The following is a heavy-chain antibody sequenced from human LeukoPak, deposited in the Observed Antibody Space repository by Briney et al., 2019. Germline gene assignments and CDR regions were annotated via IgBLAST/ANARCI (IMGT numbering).Heavy chain of an antibody. CDR1: GYTFTDYY. J-gene: IGHJ5*02. V-gene: IGHV1-2*02. CDR3: ARGQSGHSWFDP. Sequence: GASVKVSCKASGYTFTDYYIHWVRQAPGQGLEWMGWINSNNGGTNYAQKFQGRVTLTRDTSTNTAYMELSRLTSDDTAVYYCARGQSGHSWFDPWGQGTLVTVSS. CDR2: INSNNGGT.